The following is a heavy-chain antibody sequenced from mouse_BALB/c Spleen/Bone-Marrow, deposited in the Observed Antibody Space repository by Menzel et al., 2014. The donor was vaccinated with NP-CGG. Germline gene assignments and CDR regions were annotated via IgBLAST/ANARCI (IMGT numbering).Heavy chain of an antibody. CDR1: GFTFNTYA. CDR3: VRQFITTANYAMDY. Sequence: EVKVEESGGGLVQPKGTLKLSCAASGFTFNTYAMNWVRQAPGKGLEWVARIRSKSNNYATYYADSVKDRFTISRDDSQSMLYQQMNNLKTEDTAMYYCVRQFITTANYAMDYWGQGTSVTVSS. J-gene: IGHJ4*01. D-gene: IGHD1-2*01. V-gene: IGHV10-1*02. CDR2: IRSKSNNYAT.